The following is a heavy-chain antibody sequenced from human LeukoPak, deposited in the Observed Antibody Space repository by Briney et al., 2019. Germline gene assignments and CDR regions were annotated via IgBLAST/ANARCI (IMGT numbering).Heavy chain of an antibody. J-gene: IGHJ4*02. V-gene: IGHV3-33*06. CDR3: AKGPELLRAVDFDY. CDR1: GFTFSSYA. D-gene: IGHD1-26*01. Sequence: PGGSLRLSCAASGFTFSSYAMSWVRQAPGKGLEWVAVIWYDGSNKYYADSVKGRFTISRDNSKNTLYLQMNSLRAEDTAVYYCAKGPELLRAVDFDYWGQGTLVTVSS. CDR2: IWYDGSNK.